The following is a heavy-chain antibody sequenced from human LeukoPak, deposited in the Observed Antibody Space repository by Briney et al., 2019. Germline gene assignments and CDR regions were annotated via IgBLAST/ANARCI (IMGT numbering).Heavy chain of an antibody. D-gene: IGHD1-26*01. V-gene: IGHV3-23*01. Sequence: PGGSLRLSCAASGYTFSSYAMSWVRQAPGKGLEWVSAISGSGGSTYYADSVKGRFTISRDNSKNTLYLQMNSLRAEDTAVYYCAKKIRYKWELLEKGGYFDYWGQGTLVTVSS. CDR1: GYTFSSYA. J-gene: IGHJ4*02. CDR2: ISGSGGST. CDR3: AKKIRYKWELLEKGGYFDY.